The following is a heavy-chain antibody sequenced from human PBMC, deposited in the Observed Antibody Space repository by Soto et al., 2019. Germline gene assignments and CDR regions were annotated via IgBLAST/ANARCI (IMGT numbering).Heavy chain of an antibody. J-gene: IGHJ5*02. V-gene: IGHV4-59*01. CDR1: GGSIDSYY. D-gene: IGHD3-10*01. CDR3: ARGGRTSGGKWFDP. CDR2: IFYNGKT. Sequence: SETLSLTCTVSGGSIDSYYWSWLRQPPGKGLEWIGYIFYNGKTNYSPSLKSRVTISVDTSKNQFSLKLSSVTAADTAVYYCARGGRTSGGKWFDPWGQGTLVTVS.